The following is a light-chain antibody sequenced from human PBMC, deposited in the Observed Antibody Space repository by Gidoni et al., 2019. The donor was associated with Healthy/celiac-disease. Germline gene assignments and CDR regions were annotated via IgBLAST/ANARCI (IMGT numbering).Light chain of an antibody. V-gene: IGKV4-1*01. J-gene: IGKJ4*01. CDR1: QSVLYSSNTKNY. CDR2: WAS. Sequence: DIGMTQSPDSLAVALGERATINCKSSQSVLYSSNTKNYLAWYQQKPGQPPKLLIYWASTLESGVPDRFSGSGSGTDFTLTISSLQAEDVAVYYCQQYYSTPLTFXGXTKVEIK. CDR3: QQYYSTPLT.